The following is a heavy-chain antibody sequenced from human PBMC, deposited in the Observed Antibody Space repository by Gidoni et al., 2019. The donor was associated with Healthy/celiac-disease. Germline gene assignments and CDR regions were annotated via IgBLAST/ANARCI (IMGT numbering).Heavy chain of an antibody. J-gene: IGHJ4*02. CDR2: TRNKANSYTT. Sequence: EVQLVGSGEAWFRPGGSLRPPWPASGSPFSDHYMTWVRQAPGKGLEWVGRTRNKANSYTTEYAASVKGRFTISRDDSKNSLYLQMNSLKTEDTAVYYCARGTYGDYAGDYWGQGTLVTVSS. D-gene: IGHD4-17*01. V-gene: IGHV3-72*01. CDR3: ARGTYGDYAGDY. CDR1: GSPFSDHY.